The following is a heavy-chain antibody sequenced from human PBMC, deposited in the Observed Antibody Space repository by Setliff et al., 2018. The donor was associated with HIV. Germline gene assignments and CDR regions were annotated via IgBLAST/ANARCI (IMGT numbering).Heavy chain of an antibody. V-gene: IGHV4-59*05. J-gene: IGHJ5*02. Sequence: SETLSLTCSVSGASVNYNTWSWIRQAPGKGLQWIGSIYYSGSTYYNPSLKSRVTISVDTSKNQFSLKLSSVTAADAAVYYCASRVYYYDSSGYLREEGFDPWGQGTLVTVSS. CDR1: GASVNYNT. CDR2: IYYSGST. CDR3: ASRVYYYDSSGYLREEGFDP. D-gene: IGHD3-22*01.